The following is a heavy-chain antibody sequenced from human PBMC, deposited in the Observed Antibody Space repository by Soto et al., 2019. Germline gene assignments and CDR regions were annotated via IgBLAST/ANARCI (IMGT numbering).Heavy chain of an antibody. CDR1: GYSFITYW. Sequence: GEALKLSCKGSGYSFITYWISWVRQTPGKGLEWMGKIDPSDSYTNYSPSFQGHVSISVDKSISTAYLQWSSLKASDTAMYYCARHKSSAGSDSWGQGTLVTVSS. CDR3: ARHKSSAGSDS. V-gene: IGHV5-10-1*01. J-gene: IGHJ4*02. CDR2: IDPSDSYT.